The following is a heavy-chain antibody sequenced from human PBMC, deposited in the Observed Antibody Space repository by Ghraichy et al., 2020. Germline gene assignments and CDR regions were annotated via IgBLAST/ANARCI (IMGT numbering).Heavy chain of an antibody. J-gene: IGHJ4*02. V-gene: IGHV3-74*01. D-gene: IGHD6-13*01. CDR2: INSDGSST. CDR3: ARDLESSSWSRDY. Sequence: GGSLRLSCAASGFTFSSYWMHWVRQAPEKGLVWVSRINSDGSSTSYADSVKGRFTISRDNAKNTLYLQMNSLRAEDTAVYYCARDLESSSWSRDYWGQGTLVTVSS. CDR1: GFTFSSYW.